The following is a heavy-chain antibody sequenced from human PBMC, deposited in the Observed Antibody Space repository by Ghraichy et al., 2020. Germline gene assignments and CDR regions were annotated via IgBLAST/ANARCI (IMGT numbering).Heavy chain of an antibody. Sequence: GGSLRLSCAASGFTFSNYWMSWVRQTLGKGLEWVANIKQDGSEKYYVDSVKGRFTISRDNAKNSLYLQMNSLRAEDTAVYYCARLHIVGRSPVVWGGFDIWGQGTMVTVSS. D-gene: IGHD6-6*01. CDR2: IKQDGSEK. V-gene: IGHV3-7*01. J-gene: IGHJ3*02. CDR3: ARLHIVGRSPVVWGGFDI. CDR1: GFTFSNYW.